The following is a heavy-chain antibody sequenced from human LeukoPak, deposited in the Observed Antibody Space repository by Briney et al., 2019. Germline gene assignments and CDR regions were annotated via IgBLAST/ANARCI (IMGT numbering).Heavy chain of an antibody. V-gene: IGHV3-21*01. CDR3: ARLSWYYDFWSGYPY. D-gene: IGHD3-3*01. Sequence: GGSLRLSCAASGFTFSSYSRNWVRQAPGKGLEWVSSISSSSSYIYYADSVKGRFTISRDNAKNSLYLQMNSLRAEDTAVYYCARLSWYYDFWSGYPYWGQGTLVTVSS. J-gene: IGHJ4*02. CDR1: GFTFSSYS. CDR2: ISSSSSYI.